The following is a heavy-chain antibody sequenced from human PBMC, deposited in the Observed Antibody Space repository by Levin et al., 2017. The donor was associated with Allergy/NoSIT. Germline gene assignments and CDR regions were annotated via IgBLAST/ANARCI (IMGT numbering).Heavy chain of an antibody. D-gene: IGHD2-15*01. Sequence: PGESLKISCAGSGFTFSDYDMHWVRQAPGKGLEWVSAIYTAGDTYYSGSVKGRFTVSRDNAKNSLYLQMHDLRAGDTALYYCARGRYCSGGTCYAGAFDIWGQGTMVTVAS. CDR3: ARGRYCSGGTCYAGAFDI. CDR2: IYTAGDT. CDR1: GFTFSDYD. J-gene: IGHJ3*02. V-gene: IGHV3-13*04.